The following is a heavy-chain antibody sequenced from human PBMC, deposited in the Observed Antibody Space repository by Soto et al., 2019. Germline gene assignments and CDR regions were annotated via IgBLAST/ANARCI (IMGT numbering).Heavy chain of an antibody. CDR2: FYNTGFI. CDR1: GFSVSVDS. J-gene: IGHJ5*02. Sequence: VQLVESGGGLIQPGGSLRLSCAASGFSVSVDSMIWVRQAPGKGLEWVSLFYNTGFIHYADSVKGRFTISRDNSKNTLYLQMSSPRPEDTAVYFCARHDWLDPWGQGTLVTVSS. V-gene: IGHV3-53*01. CDR3: ARHDWLDP.